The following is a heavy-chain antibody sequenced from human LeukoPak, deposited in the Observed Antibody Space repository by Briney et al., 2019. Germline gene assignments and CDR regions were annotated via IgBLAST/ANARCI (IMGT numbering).Heavy chain of an antibody. V-gene: IGHV1-69*04. CDR1: GYTFTGYY. D-gene: IGHD3-22*01. J-gene: IGHJ6*02. CDR3: ARDAYDSSPYYYYGMDV. Sequence: ASVKVSCKASGYTFTGYYMHWVRQAPGQGLEWMGRIIPILGIANYAQKFQGRVTITADKSTSTAYMELSSLRSEDTAVYYCARDAYDSSPYYYYGMDVWGQGTTVTVSS. CDR2: IIPILGIA.